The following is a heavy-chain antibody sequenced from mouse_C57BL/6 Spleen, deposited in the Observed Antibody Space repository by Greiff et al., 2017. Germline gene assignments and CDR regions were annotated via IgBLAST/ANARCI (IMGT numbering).Heavy chain of an antibody. CDR1: GFTFSDAW. CDR3: TRWLPYPYYAMDY. CDR2: IRNKANNHAT. J-gene: IGHJ4*01. Sequence: EVMLVESGGGLVQPGGSMKLSCAASGFTFSDAWMDWVRQSPEKGLEWVAEIRNKANNHATYYAESVKGRFTISRDDSKSSVYLQMNSLRAEDTGIYYCTRWLPYPYYAMDYWGQGTSVTVSS. D-gene: IGHD2-3*01. V-gene: IGHV6-6*01.